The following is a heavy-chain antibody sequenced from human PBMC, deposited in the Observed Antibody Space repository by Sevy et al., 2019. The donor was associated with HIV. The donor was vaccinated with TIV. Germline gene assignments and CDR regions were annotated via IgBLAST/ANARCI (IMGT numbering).Heavy chain of an antibody. J-gene: IGHJ6*02. V-gene: IGHV3-30*18. CDR2: ISNDGTDK. CDR3: ANSRGMFAGSGWIYYYYGMDV. CDR1: GFTFSRFG. D-gene: IGHD6-25*01. Sequence: GGSLRLSCAASGFTFSRFGMHWVRQAPGKGLEWVALISNDGTDKNYGDSMKGRFTISRDNSRDTVYLQMNSLRVEDRGVYYCANSRGMFAGSGWIYYYYGMDVWGQGTTVTVSS.